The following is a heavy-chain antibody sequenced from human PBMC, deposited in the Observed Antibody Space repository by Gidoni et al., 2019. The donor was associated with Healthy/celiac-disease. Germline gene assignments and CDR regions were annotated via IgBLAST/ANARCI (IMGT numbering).Heavy chain of an antibody. CDR3: VSLSIAAAAPGYYGMDV. V-gene: IGHV3-21*01. J-gene: IGHJ6*02. CDR2: ISSSSSYI. Sequence: EVQLVESGGGLVKPGGSLGLSCAASGFTFRSYSMNWVRQAPGKGLEWVSSISSSSSYIYYADSVKGRFTISRDNAKNSLYLQMNSLRAEDTAVYYCVSLSIAAAAPGYYGMDVWGQGTTVTVSS. D-gene: IGHD6-13*01. CDR1: GFTFRSYS.